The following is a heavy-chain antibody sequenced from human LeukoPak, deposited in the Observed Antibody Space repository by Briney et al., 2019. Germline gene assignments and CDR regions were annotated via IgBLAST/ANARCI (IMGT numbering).Heavy chain of an antibody. V-gene: IGHV1-18*01. CDR2: ISAYNGNT. J-gene: IGHJ4*02. Sequence: ASVKVSCKASGYTFTSYGISWVRQAPGQGLEWMGWISAYNGNTNYVQKLQGRVTMTTDTSTNTAYMELRTLRSDDTAVYYCARHQARAVAGMGYWGQGTLVIVSS. D-gene: IGHD6-19*01. CDR1: GYTFTSYG. CDR3: ARHQARAVAGMGY.